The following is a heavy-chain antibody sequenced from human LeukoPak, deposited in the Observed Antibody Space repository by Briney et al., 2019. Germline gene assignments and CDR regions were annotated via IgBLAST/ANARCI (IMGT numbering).Heavy chain of an antibody. CDR2: IYYSGSA. Sequence: SETLSLTCTVSGGSISNYYWSWIRQPPGKGLEWIGCIYYSGSANYNPSLKSRVTISVDTSKNQFSLKLSSVTAADTAVYYCARGEDYGDYSYWGQGTLVTVSS. J-gene: IGHJ4*02. V-gene: IGHV4-59*01. CDR1: GGSISNYY. CDR3: ARGEDYGDYSY. D-gene: IGHD4-17*01.